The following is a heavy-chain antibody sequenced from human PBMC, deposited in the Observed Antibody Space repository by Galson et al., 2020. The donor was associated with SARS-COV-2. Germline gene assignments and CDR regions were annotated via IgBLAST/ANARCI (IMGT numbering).Heavy chain of an antibody. J-gene: IGHJ5*02. V-gene: IGHV3-9*01. CDR3: AKDLRSSGWYGWFDP. CDR2: ISWNSGSI. Sequence: GGSLRLSCAASGFNFDDYAMHWVRQAPGKGLEWVSGISWNSGSIGYADSVKGRFTISRDNAKNSLYLQMNSLRAEDTALYYCAKDLRSSGWYGWFDPWGQGTLVTVSS. D-gene: IGHD6-13*01. CDR1: GFNFDDYA.